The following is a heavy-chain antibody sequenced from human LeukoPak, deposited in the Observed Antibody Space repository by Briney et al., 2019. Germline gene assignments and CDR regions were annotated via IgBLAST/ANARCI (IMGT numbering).Heavy chain of an antibody. D-gene: IGHD3-10*01. V-gene: IGHV1-18*01. CDR3: ARVGVLWFGELTAFDI. CDR2: ISAYNGNT. J-gene: IGHJ3*02. CDR1: GYTLTSYG. Sequence: ASVKVSCKASGYTLTSYGISWVRQAPGQGLEWMGWISAYNGNTNYAQKLQGRVTMTTDTSTSTAYMELRSLGSDDTAVYYCARVGVLWFGELTAFDIWGQGTMVTVSS.